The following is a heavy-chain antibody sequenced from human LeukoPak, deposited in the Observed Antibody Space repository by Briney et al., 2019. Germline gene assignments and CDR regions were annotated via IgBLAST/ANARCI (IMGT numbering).Heavy chain of an antibody. Sequence: PGGPLRLSCAASGFTFSSYSMNWVRQAPGKGLEWVSYISSSSTTIYYADSVKGRFTISRDNAKNSLYLQMNSLRAEDTAVYYCARALAGTDYWGQGTLVTVSS. CDR3: ARALAGTDY. D-gene: IGHD6-19*01. CDR1: GFTFSSYS. J-gene: IGHJ4*02. CDR2: ISSSSTTI. V-gene: IGHV3-48*01.